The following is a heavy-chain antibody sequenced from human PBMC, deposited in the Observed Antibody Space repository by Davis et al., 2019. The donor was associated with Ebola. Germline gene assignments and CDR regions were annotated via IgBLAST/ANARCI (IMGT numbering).Heavy chain of an antibody. J-gene: IGHJ6*02. CDR3: AKDKWAYGGNSFLCGMDV. CDR2: INHSGST. D-gene: IGHD4-23*01. Sequence: GSLRLSCAVYGGSFSGYYWSWIRQPPGKGLEWIGEINHSGSTNYNPSLKSRVTISVDTSKNQFSLKLSSVTAADTAVYYCAKDKWAYGGNSFLCGMDVWGQGTTVTVSS. CDR1: GGSFSGYY. V-gene: IGHV4-34*01.